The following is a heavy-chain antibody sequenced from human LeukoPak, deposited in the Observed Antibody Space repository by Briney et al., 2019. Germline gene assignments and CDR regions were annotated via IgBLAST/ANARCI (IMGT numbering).Heavy chain of an antibody. CDR3: ARGGMATKLDC. CDR1: GYTFTSYG. CDR2: ISAYNGNT. Sequence: VSVKVSCKASGYTFTSYGISWVRQAPGQGLEWMGWISAYNGNTNYAQKLQGRVTMTTETSTRIAYMELRSLRSDDTAVYYCARGGMATKLDCWGQGTLVTVSS. V-gene: IGHV1-18*01. D-gene: IGHD5-24*01. J-gene: IGHJ4*02.